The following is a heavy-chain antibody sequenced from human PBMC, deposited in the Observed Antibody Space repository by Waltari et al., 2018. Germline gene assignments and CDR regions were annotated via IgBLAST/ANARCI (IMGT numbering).Heavy chain of an antibody. Sequence: QVQLQPWGAGLLKPSETLSLTCAVYGGSFSGYYWSWIRQPPGQGLEWIGEINHSGSTNYNPSIKSRVTMSVDPSKNHVSLKLSSVTAADTAVYYCARVRQFPLGAAAGYYFDYWGQGTLVTVSS. J-gene: IGHJ4*02. V-gene: IGHV4-34*01. CDR3: ARVRQFPLGAAAGYYFDY. CDR1: GGSFSGYY. CDR2: INHSGST. D-gene: IGHD6-13*01.